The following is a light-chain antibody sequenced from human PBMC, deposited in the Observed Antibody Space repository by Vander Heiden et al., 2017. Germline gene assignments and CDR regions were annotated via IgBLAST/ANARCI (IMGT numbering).Light chain of an antibody. Sequence: DVQMTQSPSSLSASVGDRVTITCRASQNIRNNLHWYQQKSGKAPQLLISAASSLQSGVSSRFSGGGSGTDFTLTISDLQPEDSAIYYCQQSDRTPRSFGHGTKMEIK. J-gene: IGKJ3*01. CDR2: AAS. V-gene: IGKV1-39*01. CDR1: QNIRNN. CDR3: QQSDRTPRS.